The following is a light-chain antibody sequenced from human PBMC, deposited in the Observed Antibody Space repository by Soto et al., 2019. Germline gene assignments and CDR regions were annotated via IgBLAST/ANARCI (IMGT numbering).Light chain of an antibody. CDR1: QSISSW. Sequence: DIQMTQSPSTLSASVGDRVTITCRASQSISSWLAWYQQKPGKAPNLLIYKASSLESGVLSRFSGSGSRTEFALTICSLQPDDFATYYCQQYNSYPLTFGGGTKVEIK. CDR2: KAS. J-gene: IGKJ4*01. V-gene: IGKV1-5*03. CDR3: QQYNSYPLT.